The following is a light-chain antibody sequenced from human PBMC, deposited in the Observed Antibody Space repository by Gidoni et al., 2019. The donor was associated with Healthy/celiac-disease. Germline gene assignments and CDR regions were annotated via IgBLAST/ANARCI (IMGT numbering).Light chain of an antibody. CDR1: QRVLYSSNNKHY. CDR2: WAS. CDR3: QQYYSTPLT. Sequence: DIVMTQSPDTLAGSLGMRATINCTASQRVLYSSNNKHYLAWYQQKPGQPPKLLIYWASTRESGVPDRFSGSGSGTDFTLTISSLQAEDVAVYYCQQYYSTPLTFGGGTKVEIK. J-gene: IGKJ4*01. V-gene: IGKV4-1*01.